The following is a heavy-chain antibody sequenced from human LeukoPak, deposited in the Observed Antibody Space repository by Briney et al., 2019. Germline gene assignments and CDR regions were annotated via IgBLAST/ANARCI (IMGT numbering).Heavy chain of an antibody. CDR3: ASSRAMCSSTSCYGQGYYYYYMDV. J-gene: IGHJ6*03. D-gene: IGHD2-2*01. CDR2: IIPIFGTA. Sequence: ASVKVSCKASGGTFSSYAISWVRQAPGQGLEWMGGIIPIFGTANYAQRFQGRVTITTDESTSTAYMELSSLRSEDTAVYYCASSRAMCSSTSCYGQGYYYYYMDVWGKGTTVTVSS. V-gene: IGHV1-69*05. CDR1: GGTFSSYA.